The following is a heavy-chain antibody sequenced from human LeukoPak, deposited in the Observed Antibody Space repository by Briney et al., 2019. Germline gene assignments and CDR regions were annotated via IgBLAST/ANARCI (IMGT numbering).Heavy chain of an antibody. V-gene: IGHV1-46*01. D-gene: IGHD3-10*01. CDR2: INPSGGST. Sequence: ASVKVSCKASGYTFTSYYMHWVRQAPGQGLEWMGIINPSGGSTSYAQKFQGRVTMTRDTSTSTVYMELSSLRSDDTAVYYCARPVYYGSGSYPFDYWGQGTLVTVSS. CDR3: ARPVYYGSGSYPFDY. J-gene: IGHJ4*02. CDR1: GYTFTSYY.